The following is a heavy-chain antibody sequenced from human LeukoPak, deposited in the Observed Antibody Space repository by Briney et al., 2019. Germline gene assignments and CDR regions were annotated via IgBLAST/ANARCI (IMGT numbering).Heavy chain of an antibody. V-gene: IGHV4-34*01. Sequence: SETLSLTCAVYGGSFSGYYWSWIRQPPGKGLEWIGEINHSGSTNYNPSLKSRVTISVDTSKNQFSLKLSSVTAADTAVYYCARVNIRDSSGYYYYYYGMDVWGQGTTVTVSS. D-gene: IGHD3-22*01. CDR1: GGSFSGYY. CDR2: INHSGST. CDR3: ARVNIRDSSGYYYYYYGMDV. J-gene: IGHJ6*02.